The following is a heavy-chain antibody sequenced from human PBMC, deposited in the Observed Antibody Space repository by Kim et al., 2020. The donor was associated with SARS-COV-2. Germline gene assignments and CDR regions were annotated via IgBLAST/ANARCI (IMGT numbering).Heavy chain of an antibody. V-gene: IGHV3-23*01. CDR3: LKGGWGWIWDY. J-gene: IGHJ4*02. Sequence: GGSLRLSCTTSGFTFFGHAMSWVRQAPGKGLEWVSSIDGSDGTTYYVDSVKGRFSISRDDSRNTLYLQMSALRADDTATYYCLKGGWGWIWDYWGQGTLVPVPS. CDR2: IDGSDGTT. CDR1: GFTFFGHA. D-gene: IGHD2-21*01.